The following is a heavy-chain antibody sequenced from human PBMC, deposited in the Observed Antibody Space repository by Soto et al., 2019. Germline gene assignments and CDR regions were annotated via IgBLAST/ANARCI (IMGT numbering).Heavy chain of an antibody. V-gene: IGHV4-59*01. J-gene: IGHJ4*02. CDR2: IYYSGST. CDR3: ARGARYDYIWGSYRYPFAY. CDR1: GGSISSYY. D-gene: IGHD3-16*02. Sequence: SETLSLTCTVSGGSISSYYWSWIRQPPGKGLEWIGYIYYSGSTNYNPSLKSRVTISVDTSKNQFSLKLSSVTAADTAVYYCARGARYDYIWGSYRYPFAYWGQGALVPVSS.